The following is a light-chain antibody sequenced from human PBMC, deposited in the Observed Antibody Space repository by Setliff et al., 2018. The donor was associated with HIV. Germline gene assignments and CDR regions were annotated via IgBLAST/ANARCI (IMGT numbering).Light chain of an antibody. J-gene: IGLJ1*01. V-gene: IGLV3-21*04. Sequence: SYELTQPPSVSVAPGKTARITCGGNDIGSKSVHRYQQKPGQAPVLVIYYDSDRPSGIPERFSGFNSGNTATLTISRVEAGDEADYYCQVWDTSSDHPGFGTGTKVTV. CDR3: QVWDTSSDHPG. CDR2: YDS. CDR1: DIGSKS.